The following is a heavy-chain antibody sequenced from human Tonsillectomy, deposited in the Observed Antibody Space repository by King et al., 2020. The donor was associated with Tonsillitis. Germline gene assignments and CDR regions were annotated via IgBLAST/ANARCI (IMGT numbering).Heavy chain of an antibody. J-gene: IGHJ2*01. Sequence: VQLVESGGGVVQPGRSLRLSCAASGFTFSSYAMHWVRQAPGKGLEWVAVISYDGRNKYYADSVKGRFTISRDNSKNTLYLQMNSLRAEDTAVYYCAGDGGRVTIHFEGYFDLWGRGTLVTVSS. V-gene: IGHV3-30*01. CDR1: GFTFSSYA. CDR3: AGDGGRVTIHFEGYFDL. CDR2: ISYDGRNK. D-gene: IGHD3-3*01.